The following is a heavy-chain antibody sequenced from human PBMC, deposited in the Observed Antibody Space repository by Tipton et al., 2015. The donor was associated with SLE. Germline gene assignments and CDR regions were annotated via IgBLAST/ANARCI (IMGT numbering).Heavy chain of an antibody. CDR1: GFTFRNYW. CDR3: ARGEKGLDGGFDR. J-gene: IGHJ4*02. CDR2: VNSDGSHT. Sequence: SLRLSCAASGFTFRNYWMHWVRQAPGKGLVWVSHVNSDGSHTSYADSVKGRFTISRDNAKNTLYLQVNSLIAEDTAVYYCARGEKGLDGGFDRWGQGTLVTVSS. D-gene: IGHD3-16*01. V-gene: IGHV3-74*01.